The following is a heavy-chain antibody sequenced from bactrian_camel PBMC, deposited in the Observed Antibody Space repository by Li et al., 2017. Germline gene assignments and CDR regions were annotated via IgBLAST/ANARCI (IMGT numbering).Heavy chain of an antibody. V-gene: IGHV3S53*01. CDR2: IERDGST. Sequence: QVQLVESGGDLVQPGGSLRLSCVASGNTVSRVNCLGWFRQAPGKEREGVASIERDGSTSYADSVKGRFTISQANAKNRLSLQMNSLKPEDTARHYCGRGFSKGLGPNCHYNFSGRGTQVTVS. J-gene: IGHJ4*01. CDR1: GNTVSRVNC. D-gene: IGHD3*01.